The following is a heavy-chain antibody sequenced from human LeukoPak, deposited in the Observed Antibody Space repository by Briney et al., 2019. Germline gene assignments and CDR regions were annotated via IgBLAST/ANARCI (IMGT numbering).Heavy chain of an antibody. D-gene: IGHD3-22*01. V-gene: IGHV3-23*01. Sequence: GGSLRLSCAASGVTLSSYAMSWARQAPGKGLEWVSGISSSGSGGNTYYADSVKGRFTISRDSSKNTLFLHMNTLRAEDTAIYYCAKDFLGYDGYYYGMDVWGQGTTVTVSS. CDR1: GVTLSSYA. J-gene: IGHJ6*02. CDR2: ISSSGSGGNT. CDR3: AKDFLGYDGYYYGMDV.